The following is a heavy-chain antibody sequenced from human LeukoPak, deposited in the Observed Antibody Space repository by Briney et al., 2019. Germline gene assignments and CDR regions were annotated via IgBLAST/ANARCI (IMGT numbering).Heavy chain of an antibody. J-gene: IGHJ4*02. V-gene: IGHV4-30-4*07. Sequence: SETLSLTCAVSGGSISSDGYSWIWIPQPPGQELEWIRYIYYSGSTYYTPSLRSTVTLSIDTTKNPFSLTPSSVTAADTAVYYCARDRGRGGSLVLDCWGKGTLVTVSS. CDR2: IYYSGST. D-gene: IGHD2-8*01. CDR1: GGSISSDGYS. CDR3: ARDRGRGGSLVLDC.